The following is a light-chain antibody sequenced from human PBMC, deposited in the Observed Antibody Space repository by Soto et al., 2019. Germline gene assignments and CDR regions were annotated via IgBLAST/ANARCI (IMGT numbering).Light chain of an antibody. CDR3: QQYGSSPIT. J-gene: IGKJ5*01. CDR2: GAS. CDR1: LSVSSSY. V-gene: IGKV3-20*01. Sequence: EIVLTQSPGTLSLSPGERASRSCRASLSVSSSYLAWYQQKPGQAPRLLIHGASSRATGIPDRISGSGSGTDFTLTISRLEPEDFAVYYCQQYGSSPITFDQGTRLEIK.